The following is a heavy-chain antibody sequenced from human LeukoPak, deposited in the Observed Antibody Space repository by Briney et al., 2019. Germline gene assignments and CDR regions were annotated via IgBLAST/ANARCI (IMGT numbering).Heavy chain of an antibody. CDR2: ISSSGSNI. D-gene: IGHD1-26*01. CDR1: GFIFSIYE. J-gene: IGHJ4*02. CDR3: ARKTIVGAVFDY. V-gene: IGHV3-48*03. Sequence: PGGSLRLFCAPSGFIFSIYEMNWVRQARGEGLEWVLYISSSGSNIYYTDSVKGRFTISRDNAKNSLYLQMNSLRAEETAVYYCARKTIVGAVFDYWGQGTLVTVSS.